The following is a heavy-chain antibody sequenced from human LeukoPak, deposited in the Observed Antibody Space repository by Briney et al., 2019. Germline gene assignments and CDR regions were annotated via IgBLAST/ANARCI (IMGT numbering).Heavy chain of an antibody. Sequence: SETLSLTCAVYGGSFSGYYWSWIRQPPGKGLEWIGEINHSGSTNYNPSLKSRVTISVDTSKNQFSLKLSSVTAADTAVYYCAGSYCGGDCYIFDYWGQGTLVTVSS. CDR3: AGSYCGGDCYIFDY. D-gene: IGHD2-21*02. CDR2: INHSGST. J-gene: IGHJ4*02. CDR1: GGSFSGYY. V-gene: IGHV4-34*01.